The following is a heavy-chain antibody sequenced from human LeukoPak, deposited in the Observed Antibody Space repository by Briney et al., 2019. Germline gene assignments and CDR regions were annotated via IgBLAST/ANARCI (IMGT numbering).Heavy chain of an antibody. J-gene: IGHJ4*02. D-gene: IGHD2-21*02. CDR2: ISSSSSYI. CDR3: ARMVTNGAFDY. Sequence: GGSLRLSCAASGFTFRSYSMNWVRQAPGKGLEWVSSISSSSSYIYYADSVKGRFTISRDNAKNSLYLQMNSLRAEDTAVYYCARMVTNGAFDYWGQGTLVTVSS. CDR1: GFTFRSYS. V-gene: IGHV3-21*01.